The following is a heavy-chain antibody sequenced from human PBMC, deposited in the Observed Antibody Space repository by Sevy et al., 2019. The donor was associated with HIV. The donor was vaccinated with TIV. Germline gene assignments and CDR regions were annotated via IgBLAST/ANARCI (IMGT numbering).Heavy chain of an antibody. J-gene: IGHJ4*02. CDR2: IRSKTYGGTT. CDR1: GFTFGDCA. Sequence: GGSLRLSCSASGFTFGDCAMSWFRQAPGKGLEWVGMIRSKTYGGTTNYAASVKGRFTISRDDSKSIAYLQMNGLKIEDTGMYLCTKIDTALDAFDYWGQGTLVTVSS. D-gene: IGHD5-18*01. V-gene: IGHV3-49*03. CDR3: TKIDTALDAFDY.